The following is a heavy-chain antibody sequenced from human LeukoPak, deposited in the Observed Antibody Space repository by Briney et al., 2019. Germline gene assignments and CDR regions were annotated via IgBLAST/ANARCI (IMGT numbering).Heavy chain of an antibody. CDR3: ARHRPCSSTSCNYMDV. D-gene: IGHD2-2*01. J-gene: IGHJ6*03. CDR1: GDSIKSGTYY. Sequence: PSETLSLTRTVSGDSIKSGTYYWSWIRQPAGKGLEWIGRIYTSGSTNYNPSLKSRVTISVDTSKNQFSLKLSSVTAADTAVYYCARHRPCSSTSCNYMDVWGKGTTVTISS. V-gene: IGHV4-61*02. CDR2: IYTSGST.